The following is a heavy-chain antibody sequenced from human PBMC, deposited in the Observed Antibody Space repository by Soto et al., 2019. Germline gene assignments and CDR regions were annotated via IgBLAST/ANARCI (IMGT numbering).Heavy chain of an antibody. V-gene: IGHV3-30-3*01. CDR2: ISYDGSNK. Sequence: QVQLVESGGGVVQPGRSLRLSCAASGFTFSSYAMHWVRQAPGKGLEWVAVISYDGSNKYYADSVKGRFTISRDNSKNTLYLQMNSLRAEDTAVYYCARPRDGYNPFTFDYWCQGTLVTVSS. D-gene: IGHD5-12*01. CDR1: GFTFSSYA. J-gene: IGHJ4*02. CDR3: ARPRDGYNPFTFDY.